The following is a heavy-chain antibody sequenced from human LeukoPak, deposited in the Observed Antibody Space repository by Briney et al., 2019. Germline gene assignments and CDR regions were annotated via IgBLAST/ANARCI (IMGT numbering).Heavy chain of an antibody. D-gene: IGHD2-2*01. V-gene: IGHV3-74*01. Sequence: GRSLRLSCAASGNYWMHWVRQAPGKGLVWVSHINGDGSWTTYADSVKGRFTISKDNAKNTVYLQMNNLRAEDTAVYYCVSFYETYWGRGTLVTVSS. CDR2: INGDGSWT. CDR1: GNYW. J-gene: IGHJ4*02. CDR3: VSFYETY.